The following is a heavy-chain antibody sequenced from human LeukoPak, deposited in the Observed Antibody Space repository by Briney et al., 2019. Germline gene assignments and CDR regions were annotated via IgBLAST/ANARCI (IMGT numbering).Heavy chain of an antibody. V-gene: IGHV1-2*06. CDR2: FNPNSGGT. D-gene: IGHD3-10*01. CDR1: EYTFTGYH. Sequence: GASVKVSCKASEYTFTGYHLHWVRQAPGQGLEWMGRFNPNSGGTEYEQKFQGRVTMTRDTSISTAYMELSSLRSDDTAVYYCARERTYYYFDLWGRGTLVTVSS. J-gene: IGHJ2*01. CDR3: ARERTYYYFDL.